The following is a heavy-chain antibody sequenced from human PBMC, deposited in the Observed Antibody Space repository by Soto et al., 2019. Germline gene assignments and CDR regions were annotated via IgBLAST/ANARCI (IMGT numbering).Heavy chain of an antibody. J-gene: IGHJ1*01. CDR3: ARDKGYYDSSGYRPFQH. D-gene: IGHD3-22*01. V-gene: IGHV1-69*06. Sequence: QVQLVQSGAEVKKPGSSVKVSCKASGGTFSSYAISWVRQAPGQGLELMGGIIPIFGTANYAQKFQGRVTITADKSTSTAYMELSSLRSEDTAVYYCARDKGYYDSSGYRPFQHWGQGTLVTVSS. CDR2: IIPIFGTA. CDR1: GGTFSSYA.